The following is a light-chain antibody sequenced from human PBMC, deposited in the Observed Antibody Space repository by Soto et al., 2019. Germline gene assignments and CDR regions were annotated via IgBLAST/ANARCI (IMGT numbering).Light chain of an antibody. CDR2: VAS. V-gene: IGKV3-15*01. Sequence: EVVMTQSPATLSVSPGERATLSCRASQSVGTNLAWYQQKPGQAPRLLIYVASTRVPGVPARFSGSGAGTEFTLTINSLEPEDFAIYYCQQRRDWPPTFSQGTKVDIK. J-gene: IGKJ1*01. CDR3: QQRRDWPPT. CDR1: QSVGTN.